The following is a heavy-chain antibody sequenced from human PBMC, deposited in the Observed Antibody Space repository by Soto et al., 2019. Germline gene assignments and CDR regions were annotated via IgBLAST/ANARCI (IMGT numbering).Heavy chain of an antibody. Sequence: SETLSLTCTVSGGSISSYYWSWIRQPPGKGLEWIGYIYYTWSINYNPSLQSPVTISVDTSKNQVSLNRSSVTAADPAVYYCARGYRSLDYWRQGTLVTVSS. J-gene: IGHJ4*02. CDR2: IYYTWSI. D-gene: IGHD4-4*01. CDR3: ARGYRSLDY. V-gene: IGHV4-59*01. CDR1: GGSISSYY.